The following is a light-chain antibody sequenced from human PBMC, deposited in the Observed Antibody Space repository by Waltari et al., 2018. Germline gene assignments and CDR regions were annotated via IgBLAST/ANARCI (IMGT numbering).Light chain of an antibody. V-gene: IGKV3-20*01. CDR1: QSVGKNY. Sequence: ENVLTQSPGTLSLSPGARATLSCRASQSVGKNYLAWHQQKPGQPPRPLIFEASRRAPCVPARFSGSGSGTDFTLTINGLEPEDFAVYYCHQYAASPLTFGGGTKVEI. J-gene: IGKJ4*01. CDR2: EAS. CDR3: HQYAASPLT.